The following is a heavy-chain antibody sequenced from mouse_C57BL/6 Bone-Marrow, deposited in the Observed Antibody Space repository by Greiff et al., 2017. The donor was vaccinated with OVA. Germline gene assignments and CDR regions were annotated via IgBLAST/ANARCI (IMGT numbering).Heavy chain of an antibody. CDR3: ARRGLYSNWGYYFDY. Sequence: EVQRVESGPELVKPGASVKMSCKASGYTFTSYVMHWVKQKPGQGLEWIGYIYPYNDGTKYNEKFKGKATLTSDKSSSTAYMELSSLTSEDSAVYYCARRGLYSNWGYYFDYWGQGTTLTVSS. J-gene: IGHJ2*01. CDR2: IYPYNDGT. V-gene: IGHV1-14*01. CDR1: GYTFTSYV. D-gene: IGHD2-5*01.